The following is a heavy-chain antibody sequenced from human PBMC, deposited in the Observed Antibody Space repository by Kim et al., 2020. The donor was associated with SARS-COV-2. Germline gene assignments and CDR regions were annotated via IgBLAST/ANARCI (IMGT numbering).Heavy chain of an antibody. CDR1: GFTFSSYS. CDR3: ARDLLRFRSGYRHYGMDV. V-gene: IGHV3-48*04. J-gene: IGHJ6*02. CDR2: ISSSSSTI. Sequence: GGSLRLSCAASGFTFSSYSMNWVRQAPGKGLEWVSYISSSSSTIYYADSVKGRFTISRDNAKNSLYLQMNSLRAEDTAVYYCARDLLRFRSGYRHYGMDVWGQGTTVTVSS. D-gene: IGHD3-3*01.